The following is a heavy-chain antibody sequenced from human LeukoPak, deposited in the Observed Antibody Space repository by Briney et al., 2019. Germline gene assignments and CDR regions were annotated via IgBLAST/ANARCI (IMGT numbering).Heavy chain of an antibody. CDR2: ISGGGGST. J-gene: IGHJ4*02. D-gene: IGHD1-26*01. Sequence: GGSLRLSCAASGFTFTSYSMNWVRQAPGKGLEWVSTISGGGGSTYYADSVKGRFTISRDNSKNTLYLQVNSLRAEDTAVYYCAKGGKWDVTPFDYWGQGTLVTVSS. CDR1: GFTFTSYS. CDR3: AKGGKWDVTPFDY. V-gene: IGHV3-23*01.